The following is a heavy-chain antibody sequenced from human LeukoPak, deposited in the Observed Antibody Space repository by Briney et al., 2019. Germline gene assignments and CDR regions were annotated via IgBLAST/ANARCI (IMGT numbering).Heavy chain of an antibody. CDR3: ATTELGNYYYYMDV. Sequence: ASVKVSCKASGYTFTGYYMHWVRQAPGKGLEWMGGFDPEDGETIYAQKFQGRVTMTEDTSTDTAYMELSSLRSEDTAVYYCATTELGNYYYYMDVWGKGTTVTVSS. V-gene: IGHV1-24*01. J-gene: IGHJ6*03. D-gene: IGHD6-13*01. CDR2: FDPEDGET. CDR1: GYTFTGYY.